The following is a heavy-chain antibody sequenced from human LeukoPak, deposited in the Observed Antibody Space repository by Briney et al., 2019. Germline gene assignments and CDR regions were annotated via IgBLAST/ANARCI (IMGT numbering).Heavy chain of an antibody. CDR1: GGSFSGYY. CDR3: ASRRYFDY. V-gene: IGHV4-34*01. Sequence: SETLSLTCAVYGGSFSGYYWSWIRQPPGKGLEWIREINHSGSTNYNPSLKSRVTISVDTSKNQFSLKLSSVTAADTAVYYCASRRYFDYWGQGTLVTVSS. J-gene: IGHJ4*02. CDR2: INHSGST.